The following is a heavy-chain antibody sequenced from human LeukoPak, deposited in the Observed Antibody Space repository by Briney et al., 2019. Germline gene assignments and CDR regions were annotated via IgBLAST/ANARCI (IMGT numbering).Heavy chain of an antibody. D-gene: IGHD3-9*01. V-gene: IGHV4-59*01. CDR2: TYYSGST. CDR1: GGSISSYY. J-gene: IGHJ5*02. Sequence: SETLSLTCTVSGGSISSYYWSWIRQPPGKGLEWIGYTYYSGSTNYNPSLKSRVTISVDTSKNQFSLQLSSVTAADTAVYYCARGRDYDILTGYSNWFDPWGQGTLVTVSS. CDR3: ARGRDYDILTGYSNWFDP.